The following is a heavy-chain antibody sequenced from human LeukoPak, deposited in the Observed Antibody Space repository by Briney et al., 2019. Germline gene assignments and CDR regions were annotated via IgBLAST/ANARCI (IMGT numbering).Heavy chain of an antibody. CDR2: INAGNGNT. CDR3: TREVHPYGDFVDY. CDR1: GYTFTRYA. D-gene: IGHD4-17*01. J-gene: IGHJ4*02. Sequence: ASVKVSCKASGYTFTRYAMHWVRQAPGQRLEWMGWINAGNGNTKYSQEFQGRVTITRDTSPSTAYMELSSLRSEDMAVYYCTREVHPYGDFVDYWGQGTLVTVSS. V-gene: IGHV1-3*03.